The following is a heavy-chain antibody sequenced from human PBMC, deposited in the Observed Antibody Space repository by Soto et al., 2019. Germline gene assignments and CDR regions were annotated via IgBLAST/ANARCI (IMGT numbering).Heavy chain of an antibody. CDR3: ARLVYDTRLNYMYFDF. Sequence: PSETLSLTCAVSGVSISSGNWWTWVRQTPQRGLEYIGEIFRDGTANYYPSFERRVAISVDTSKNQFSLKLTSVTAADTAIYFRARLVYDTRLNYMYFDFWGQGALVTVS. CDR2: IFRDGTA. D-gene: IGHD3-10*01. J-gene: IGHJ4*02. V-gene: IGHV4-4*02. CDR1: GVSISSGNW.